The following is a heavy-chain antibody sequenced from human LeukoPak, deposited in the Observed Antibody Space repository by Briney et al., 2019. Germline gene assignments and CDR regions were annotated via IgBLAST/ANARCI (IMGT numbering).Heavy chain of an antibody. V-gene: IGHV3-30*02. Sequence: GGSLRLSCVASGFTYSHNGMHWVRQAPGKGLEWVAFIQYDGNTIFYADSVKGRFTISRDNSMNTLLLQMTGLRVEDTAVYYCAKGLQVESRLDSWGQGTLVTVSS. CDR3: AKGLQVESRLDS. CDR2: IQYDGNTI. CDR1: GFTYSHNG. J-gene: IGHJ4*02. D-gene: IGHD1-1*01.